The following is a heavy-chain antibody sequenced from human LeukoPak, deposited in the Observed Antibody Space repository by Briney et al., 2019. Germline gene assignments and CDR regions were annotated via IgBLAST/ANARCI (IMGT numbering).Heavy chain of an antibody. CDR2: IRSDGRNK. V-gene: IGHV3-30*02. J-gene: IGHJ6*03. CDR1: GFTFSSYGMQFSSYG. D-gene: IGHD1-1*01. CDR3: AQLKINYYHYMDV. Sequence: GGSLRLSCAASGFTFSSYGMQFSSYGMHWVRQAPGQGLEWVAFIRSDGRNKYYADSVKGRFTISRDNTKNMLYLQMNSLRAEDTAVYYCAQLKINYYHYMDVWGKGTTVIVSS.